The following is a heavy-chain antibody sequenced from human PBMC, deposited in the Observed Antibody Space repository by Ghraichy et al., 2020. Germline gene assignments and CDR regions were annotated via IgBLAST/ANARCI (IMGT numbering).Heavy chain of an antibody. J-gene: IGHJ6*02. Sequence: GGSLRLSCAVSEFTFDGYPMTWVRQAPGKGLEWVSTLGADGRSTFYADSVKGRFTISRDNAQNSLYLQMNSLRDEDTAEYYCARGSKVVRFYYYDGMDVWGQGTTVTVAS. V-gene: IGHV3-23*01. CDR2: LGADGRST. CDR1: EFTFDGYP. CDR3: ARGSKVVRFYYYDGMDV. D-gene: IGHD4-23*01.